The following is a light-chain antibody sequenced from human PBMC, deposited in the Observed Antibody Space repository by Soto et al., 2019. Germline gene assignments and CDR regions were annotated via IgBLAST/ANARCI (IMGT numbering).Light chain of an antibody. J-gene: IGKJ5*01. CDR1: QSVSNY. CDR3: QQRYNWPPVT. Sequence: IVLTQSPATLSLSPGERATLSCGASQSVSNYLDWYQQKPGQAPRLLIYGASNRATGVPARFSGSGSGTDFTLTISSLEPEDFAVYYCQQRYNWPPVTFGQGTRLEIK. V-gene: IGKV3-11*01. CDR2: GAS.